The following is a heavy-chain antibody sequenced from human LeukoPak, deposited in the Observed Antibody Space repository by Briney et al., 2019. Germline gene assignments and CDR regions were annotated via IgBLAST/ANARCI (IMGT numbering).Heavy chain of an antibody. D-gene: IGHD3-16*01. V-gene: IGHV3-7*01. J-gene: IGHJ4*02. CDR2: IRQDESEK. Sequence: GGSLRLSCTASGFTFADYWMTWVRQAPGKGLGRVANIRQDESEKYYVDSVKGRFTISRDNTANALYLHMNSLRADDTAVYYCGRERNWGGSESDYWGQGTLVTVSS. CDR3: GRERNWGGSESDY. CDR1: GFTFADYW.